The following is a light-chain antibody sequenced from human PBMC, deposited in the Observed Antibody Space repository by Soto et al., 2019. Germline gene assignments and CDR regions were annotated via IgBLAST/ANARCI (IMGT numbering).Light chain of an antibody. CDR1: ESVSRN. CDR3: QQYNSWPPIT. V-gene: IGKV3-15*01. CDR2: DAS. J-gene: IGKJ5*01. Sequence: EVVMTQSPATLSVSPGERATLSSRASESVSRNLAWYQQKPGQAPRLLIYDASTRATGIPDRFSGGGSGTEFTLTISSLQSEDFVVYYCQQYNSWPPITFGQGTRLEIK.